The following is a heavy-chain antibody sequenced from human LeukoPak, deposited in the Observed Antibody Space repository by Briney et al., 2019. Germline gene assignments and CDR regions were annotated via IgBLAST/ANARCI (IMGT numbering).Heavy chain of an antibody. V-gene: IGHV4-59*01. J-gene: IGHJ4*02. CDR3: ARGYSSSWRRGFDY. Sequence: SETLSLTCTVSGDSISSYYWSWIRQPPGKGLEWIGYIYSSGSTNHNPSLKSRVTISVDTSKNQFSLKLSSVTTADTAVYYCARGYSSSWRRGFDYWGQGTLDTVSS. D-gene: IGHD6-13*01. CDR1: GDSISSYY. CDR2: IYSSGST.